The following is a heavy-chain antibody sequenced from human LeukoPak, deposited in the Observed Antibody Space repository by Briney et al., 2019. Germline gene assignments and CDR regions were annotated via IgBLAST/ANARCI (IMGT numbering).Heavy chain of an antibody. CDR2: ISGSGGST. V-gene: IGHV3-23*01. D-gene: IGHD3-16*02. J-gene: IGHJ4*02. CDR3: AKEGWGSYRHAIDY. CDR1: RFAFSNYG. Sequence: GGSLRLSCAVSRFAFSNYGMSWVRQAPGKGLEWVSAISGSGGSTYYADSVKGRFTISRDNSKNTLYLQMNSLRAEDTAVYYCAKEGWGSYRHAIDYWGQGTLVTVSS.